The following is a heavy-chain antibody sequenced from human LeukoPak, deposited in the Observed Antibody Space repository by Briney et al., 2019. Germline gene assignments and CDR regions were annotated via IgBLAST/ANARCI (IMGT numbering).Heavy chain of an antibody. Sequence: GGSLRLSCAASGFTFSISVMHWVRQAPGKGLEWVAGISSKGDSEHYADSVKGRFTISRDNSKNMLFLLMNSLRPEDTAMYYCVRAGSSSGHCDNFDTWGQGTVITVSS. D-gene: IGHD3-22*01. CDR2: ISSKGDSE. J-gene: IGHJ3*02. V-gene: IGHV3-30*03. CDR1: GFTFSISV. CDR3: VRAGSSSGHCDNFDT.